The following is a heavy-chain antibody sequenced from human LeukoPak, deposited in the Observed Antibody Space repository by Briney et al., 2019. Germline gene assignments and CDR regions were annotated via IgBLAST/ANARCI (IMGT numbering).Heavy chain of an antibody. CDR2: IIPILGIA. CDR1: GGTFSSYA. D-gene: IGHD5-12*01. J-gene: IGHJ4*02. CDR3: TRDGVATIWGIIDY. V-gene: IGHV1-69*04. Sequence: SVKVSCKASGGTFSSYAISWVRQAPGQGLEWMGRIIPILGIANYAQKFQGRVTITADKSTSTAYMELSSLRSEDTAVYYCTRDGVATIWGIIDYWGQGTLVTVSS.